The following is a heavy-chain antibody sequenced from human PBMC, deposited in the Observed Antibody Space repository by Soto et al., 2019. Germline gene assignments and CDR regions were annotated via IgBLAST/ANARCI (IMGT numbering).Heavy chain of an antibody. CDR2: ISSSSSYI. Sequence: EVQLVESGGGLVKPGGSLRLSCAASGFTFSSYSMNWVRQAPGKGLEWVSSISSSSSYIYYADSVKGRFTISRDNAKNSLYLQMNSLRAEDTAVYYCASAKHPEEMATYYFDYWGQGTLVTVSS. CDR3: ASAKHPEEMATYYFDY. V-gene: IGHV3-21*01. J-gene: IGHJ4*02. D-gene: IGHD5-12*01. CDR1: GFTFSSYS.